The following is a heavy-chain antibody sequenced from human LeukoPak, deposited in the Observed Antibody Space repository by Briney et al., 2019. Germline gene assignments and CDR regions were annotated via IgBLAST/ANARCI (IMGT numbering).Heavy chain of an antibody. V-gene: IGHV4-4*02. CDR1: GGSISSSNW. D-gene: IGHD6-13*01. CDR2: IYHSGST. CDR3: ARDPGDIAAAGGDDAFDI. Sequence: SGTLSPTCAVSGGSISSSNWWSWVRQPPGKGLEWIGEIYHSGSTNYNPSLKSRVTISVDKSKNQFSLKLSSVTAADTAVYYCARDPGDIAAAGGDDAFDIWGQGTMVTVSS. J-gene: IGHJ3*02.